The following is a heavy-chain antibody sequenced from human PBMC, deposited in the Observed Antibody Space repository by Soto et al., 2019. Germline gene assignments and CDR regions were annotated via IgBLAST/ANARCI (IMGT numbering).Heavy chain of an antibody. CDR1: GYTFTSYY. CDR3: ASAPSVPAPYGMDV. D-gene: IGHD2-2*01. CDR2: INPSGGST. V-gene: IGHV1-46*01. J-gene: IGHJ6*02. Sequence: QVQLVQSGAEVKKPGASVKVSCKASGYTFTSYYMHWVRQAHGQGLEWMGIINPSGGSTSYEQKFQGRVTMTSDTSTSTVYMELSSLRSDDTAVYYCASAPSVPAPYGMDVWGQGTTVTVSS.